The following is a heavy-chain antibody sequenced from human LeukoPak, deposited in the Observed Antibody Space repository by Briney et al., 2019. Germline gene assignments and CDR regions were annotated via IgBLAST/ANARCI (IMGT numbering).Heavy chain of an antibody. Sequence: PGGSLRLSCAASGFNFSDYSMTWVRQAPGKGLEGVSSVNGASDYIYYADSVKGRFTIPRDNAKNSVYLQMNSLRAEDTAVYYCARDTATTLRYFDWLSIKSPYYFDYWGQGTLVTVSS. CDR3: ARDTATTLRYFDWLSIKSPYYFDY. J-gene: IGHJ4*02. V-gene: IGHV3-21*01. CDR2: VNGASDYI. D-gene: IGHD3-9*01. CDR1: GFNFSDYS.